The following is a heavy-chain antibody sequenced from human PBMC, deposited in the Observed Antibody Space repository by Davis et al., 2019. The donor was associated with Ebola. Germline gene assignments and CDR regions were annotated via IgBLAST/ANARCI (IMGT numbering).Heavy chain of an antibody. CDR2: INHSGST. D-gene: IGHD2-2*01. CDR3: ALENCSSTSCYLL. CDR1: GGSFSGYY. J-gene: IGHJ4*02. V-gene: IGHV4-34*01. Sequence: MPSETLSLTCAVYGGSFSGYYWSWIRQPPGKGLEWIGEINHSGSTNYNPSLKSRVTISVDKSKNQFSLKLSSVTAADTAVYYCALENCSSTSCYLLWGQGTLVTVSS.